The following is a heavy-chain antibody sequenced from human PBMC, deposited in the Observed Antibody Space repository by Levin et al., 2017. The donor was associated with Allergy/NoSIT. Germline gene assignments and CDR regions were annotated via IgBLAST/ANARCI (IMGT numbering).Heavy chain of an antibody. J-gene: IGHJ4*02. CDR3: AKYRGRGWFGGPLDY. CDR2: ISDVGGTT. Sequence: LSLTCAGSGLTFGSYGMSWVRQAPGKGLEWVAGISDVGGTTSYADSVKGRFTVSRDNSKNTLYLQMNSLRADDTAVYYCAKYRGRGWFGGPLDYWGQGTLVTVSS. V-gene: IGHV3-23*01. D-gene: IGHD6-19*01. CDR1: GLTFGSYG.